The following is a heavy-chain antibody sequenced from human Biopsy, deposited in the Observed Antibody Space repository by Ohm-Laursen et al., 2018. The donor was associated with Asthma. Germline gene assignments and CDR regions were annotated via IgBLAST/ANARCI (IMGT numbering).Heavy chain of an antibody. J-gene: IGHJ4*02. V-gene: IGHV3-9*01. CDR1: GFKFDEYT. D-gene: IGHD3-22*01. Sequence: SLRLSRAASGFKFDEYTMHWVRQAPGKGLEWVSGISWNSATIGCADSVEGRFTISRDNAKNSVFLHMDSLRPEDTAFYYCAKVRSDWVITESFDYWGQGVLVTVSS. CDR2: ISWNSATI. CDR3: AKVRSDWVITESFDY.